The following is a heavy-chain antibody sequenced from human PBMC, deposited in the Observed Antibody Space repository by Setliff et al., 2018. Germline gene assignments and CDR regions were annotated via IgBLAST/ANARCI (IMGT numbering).Heavy chain of an antibody. CDR1: GGSFSGYY. CDR2: IYYSGST. V-gene: IGHV4-34*01. Sequence: SETLSLTCAVYGGSFSGYYWSWIRQPPGKGLEWIGSIYYSGSTYYNPSLKSRVTISVDTSKNQFSLKLSSVTAADTALYYCTVYNTGSSKDHYWGQGTPVTVSS. J-gene: IGHJ4*02. D-gene: IGHD2-8*02. CDR3: TVYNTGSSKDHY.